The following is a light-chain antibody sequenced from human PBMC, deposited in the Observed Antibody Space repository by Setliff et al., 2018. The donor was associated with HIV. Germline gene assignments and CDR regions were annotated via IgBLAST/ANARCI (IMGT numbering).Light chain of an antibody. CDR3: AAWDDSLNGRV. V-gene: IGLV1-44*01. J-gene: IGLJ1*01. Sequence: QSVLTQPPSASGTPGQRVTISCSGTTSNIASNAVNWYQQFPGTAPKVLIYSNDQRPSGVPDRFSGSKSGISGSLAISGLQSADEADYYCAAWDDSLNGRVFGTGTKVTVL. CDR2: SND. CDR1: TSNIASNA.